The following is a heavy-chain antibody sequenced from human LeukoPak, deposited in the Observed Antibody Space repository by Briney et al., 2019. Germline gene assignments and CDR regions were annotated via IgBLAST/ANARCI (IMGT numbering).Heavy chain of an antibody. Sequence: SVTVSCKASGGTFSSFAISWVRQAPGQGREWMGGIIPIFGTANYAQKFQGRVTITADESTSTAYMELSSLRSEDTAVYYCARVYGSGSFPWFDPWGQGTLVTVSS. CDR2: IIPIFGTA. V-gene: IGHV1-69*13. CDR3: ARVYGSGSFPWFDP. D-gene: IGHD3-10*01. CDR1: GGTFSSFA. J-gene: IGHJ5*02.